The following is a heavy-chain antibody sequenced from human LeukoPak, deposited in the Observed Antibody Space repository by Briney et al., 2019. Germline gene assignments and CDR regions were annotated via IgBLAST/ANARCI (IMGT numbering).Heavy chain of an antibody. CDR1: GYSFTNYW. CDR3: ARHRNRFCSSATCFTLFDS. D-gene: IGHD2-2*01. J-gene: IGHJ4*02. Sequence: GESLKTSCKASGYSFTNYWIGWVRQMPGKGLEWMGIIYPRDSDTRYGPAFQGQVSFSADTSISTAYLQWSSLEASDTAVYYCARHRNRFCSSATCFTLFDSWGQGTLVTVSS. V-gene: IGHV5-51*01. CDR2: IYPRDSDT.